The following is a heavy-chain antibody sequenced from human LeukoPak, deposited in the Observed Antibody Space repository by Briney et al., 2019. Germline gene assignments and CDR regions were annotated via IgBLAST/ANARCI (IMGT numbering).Heavy chain of an antibody. Sequence: GGSLRLSCAASGFTFDDYAMHWVRQAPGKGLEWVSAISGSGGSTYYADSVKGRFTISRDNSKNTLYLQMNSLRAEDTAVYYCAKEGMVRGVIIYAVDYWGQGTLVTVSS. D-gene: IGHD3-10*01. CDR2: ISGSGGST. V-gene: IGHV3-23*01. CDR3: AKEGMVRGVIIYAVDY. CDR1: GFTFDDYA. J-gene: IGHJ4*02.